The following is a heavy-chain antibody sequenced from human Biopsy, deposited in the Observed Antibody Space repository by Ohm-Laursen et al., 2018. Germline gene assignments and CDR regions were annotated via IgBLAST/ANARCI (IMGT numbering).Heavy chain of an antibody. CDR2: NIPILGTG. Sequence: SVKVSCKVSGYTLTDLSMHWVRQAPGKGLEWMGGNIPILGTGNYAQKFQDRVTVVADTSTSTATMELRSLRPDDTAVYYCATKLTGYFHHWGQGTLVIVSS. D-gene: IGHD3-9*01. CDR1: GYTLTDLS. V-gene: IGHV1-69*06. J-gene: IGHJ1*01. CDR3: ATKLTGYFHH.